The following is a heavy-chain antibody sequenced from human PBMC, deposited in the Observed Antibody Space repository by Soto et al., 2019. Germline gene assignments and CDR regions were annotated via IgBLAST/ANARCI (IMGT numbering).Heavy chain of an antibody. CDR3: ARDLSGRCDH. V-gene: IGHV4-31*03. D-gene: IGHD1-26*01. J-gene: IGHJ5*02. CDR2: IYYTGRT. Sequence: QVQLQESGPGLVKPSQTLSLTCTVFGGSITSGPYYWSWIRQHPGKGLEWIGYIYYTGRTNYNPSIKSRLSMSVDTSKNQFSLKLTSVTAADTALYFCARDLSGRCDHWGPGTLVTV. CDR1: GGSITSGPYY.